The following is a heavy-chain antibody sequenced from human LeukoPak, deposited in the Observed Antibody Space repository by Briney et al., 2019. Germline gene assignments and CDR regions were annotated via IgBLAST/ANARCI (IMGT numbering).Heavy chain of an antibody. D-gene: IGHD7-27*01. CDR3: ARAPLPRWGFDS. CDR1: GFTVSSNY. CDR2: IYTGGST. Sequence: GGSRRLSCAASGFTVSSNYMSWVRQAPGKGLEWVSVIYTGGSTYYAGSVKGRFTSSRDNSKNTLYRQMNSLRVEDTDVYYCARAPLPRWGFDSWGQGTLVTVSS. J-gene: IGHJ4*02. V-gene: IGHV3-53*05.